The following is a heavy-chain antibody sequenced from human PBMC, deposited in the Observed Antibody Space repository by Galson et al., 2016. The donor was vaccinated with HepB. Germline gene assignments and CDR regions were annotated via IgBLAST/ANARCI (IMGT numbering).Heavy chain of an antibody. D-gene: IGHD1-26*01. CDR1: GFAFRTYV. CDR3: AKYSGSYKGYDY. J-gene: IGHJ4*02. Sequence: SLRLSCAASGFAFRTYVMNWVRQAPGKGLEWVSTINGGGDTTYYADSVKGRFTISRDNAKNSLYLQMNSLRAEDTAVYYCAKYSGSYKGYDYWGQGTLVTVSS. CDR2: INGGGDTT. V-gene: IGHV3-23*01.